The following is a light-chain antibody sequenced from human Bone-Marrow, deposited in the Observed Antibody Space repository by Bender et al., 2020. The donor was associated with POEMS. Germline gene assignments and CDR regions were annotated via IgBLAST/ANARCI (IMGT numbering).Light chain of an antibody. CDR3: CSYAGDYSFLV. V-gene: IGLV2-23*02. Sequence: QSALTQPASVSGSPGQSITFSCTGTSSDIGGYNLVSWYQQYPGKAPKVLIYEVNKRPSAVSDRFSGSKSGNTASLTISGLQAEDEAVYYCCSYAGDYSFLVFGGGTKVTVL. CDR1: SSDIGGYNL. CDR2: EVN. J-gene: IGLJ3*02.